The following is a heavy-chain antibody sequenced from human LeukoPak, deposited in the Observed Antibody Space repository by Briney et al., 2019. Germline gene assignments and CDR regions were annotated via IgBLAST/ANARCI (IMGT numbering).Heavy chain of an antibody. CDR2: ISDYNGNT. J-gene: IGHJ6*02. V-gene: IGHV1-18*01. CDR1: GYPFTSYG. Sequence: ASVKVPCKASGYPFTSYGISWVRQAPGQGLEWMGWISDYNGNTNYAQKLQGRVTMTTDTSTSTAYMELRSLRSDDTAVYYCARDDDRWGSSWYVAYYYGMDVWGQGTTVTVSS. CDR3: ARDDDRWGSSWYVAYYYGMDV. D-gene: IGHD6-13*01.